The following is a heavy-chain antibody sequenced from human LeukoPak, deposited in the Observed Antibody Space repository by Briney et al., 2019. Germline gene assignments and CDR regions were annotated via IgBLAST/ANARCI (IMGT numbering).Heavy chain of an antibody. CDR1: GGSFSGYY. V-gene: IGHV4-34*01. J-gene: IGHJ5*02. CDR2: INHSGST. Sequence: SDTLSLTCAVYGGSFSGYYWSWIRQPPGKGLEWIGEINHSGSTNYNPSLKSGVTISVDTSKNQFSLKLSSVTAADTAVYYCSSVNGYYGSGSSWEWFDPWGQGTLVTVSS. D-gene: IGHD3-10*01. CDR3: SSVNGYYGSGSSWEWFDP.